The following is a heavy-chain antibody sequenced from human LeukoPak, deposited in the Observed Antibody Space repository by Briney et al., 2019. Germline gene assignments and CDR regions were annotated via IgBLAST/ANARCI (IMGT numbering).Heavy chain of an antibody. CDR1: GGSFSGYY. CDR3: ASTAYVWGSYHHFENY. Sequence: SETLSLTCAVYGGSFSGYYWSWIRQPPGKGLEWIGEINHSGSTNYKPSLKSRVTISVDTSKNQFSLKLSSVTAADTAVYYCASTAYVWGSYHHFENYWGQGTLVTVSS. D-gene: IGHD3-16*02. V-gene: IGHV4-34*01. J-gene: IGHJ4*02. CDR2: INHSGST.